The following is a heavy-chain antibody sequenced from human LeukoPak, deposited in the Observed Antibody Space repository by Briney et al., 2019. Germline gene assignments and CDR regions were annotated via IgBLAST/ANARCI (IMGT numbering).Heavy chain of an antibody. J-gene: IGHJ4*02. CDR2: ISYDGSNK. D-gene: IGHD3-22*01. Sequence: GGSLRLSCAASGFTFSSYGMHWVRQAPGKGLEWVAVISYDGSNKYYADSVKGRFTISRDNSKNTLYLQMNSLRAEDTAVYYCAKAHYYDSSGYYPNYKFDYWGQGTLVTVSS. CDR3: AKAHYYDSSGYYPNYKFDY. CDR1: GFTFSSYG. V-gene: IGHV3-30*18.